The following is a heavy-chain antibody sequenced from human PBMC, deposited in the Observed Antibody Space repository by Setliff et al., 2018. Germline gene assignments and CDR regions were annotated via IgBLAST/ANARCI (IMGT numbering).Heavy chain of an antibody. D-gene: IGHD3-22*01. CDR3: ARDKATYYDSSGYYFTSSMDV. CDR2: ISPYNGDT. CDR1: GYTFTIYG. Sequence: ASVKVSCKASGYTFTIYGISWVRQAPGQGLEWMGWISPYNGDTEYAQKFQGRVTLTTDTSTSTAYMELRSLRSDDTAVYYCARDKATYYDSSGYYFTSSMDVWGQGTTVTVSS. J-gene: IGHJ6*02. V-gene: IGHV1-18*01.